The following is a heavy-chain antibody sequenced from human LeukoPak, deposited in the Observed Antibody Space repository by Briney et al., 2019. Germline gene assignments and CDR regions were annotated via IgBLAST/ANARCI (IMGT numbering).Heavy chain of an antibody. D-gene: IGHD2-21*02. CDR3: AREGVTGWPYNWFDP. CDR1: GYTFTGYY. J-gene: IGHJ5*02. CDR2: INPNSGDT. Sequence: ASVKVSCKASGYTFTGYYMHWVRQAPGQGLEWMGWINPNSGDTNYAQKFQGRVTMTRDTSISTAYMEVRRLRSDDTAVYFCAREGVTGWPYNWFDPWGQGTLVTVSS. V-gene: IGHV1-2*02.